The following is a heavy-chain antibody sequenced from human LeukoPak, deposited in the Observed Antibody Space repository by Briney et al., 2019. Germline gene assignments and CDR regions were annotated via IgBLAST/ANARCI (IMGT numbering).Heavy chain of an antibody. V-gene: IGHV1-2*02. D-gene: IGHD1-26*01. J-gene: IGHJ3*02. CDR2: LNPSSGGT. CDR3: ARPIRGSYVEDAFDM. Sequence: ASVKVSCKTSGYTFSDYYLHWVRQAPGQGLEWMGWLNPSSGGTKYVQKFQGRVTMTRDTSISTGYMELSRLRSDDTAVYYCARPIRGSYVEDAFDMLGQGTMVTVSA. CDR1: GYTFSDYY.